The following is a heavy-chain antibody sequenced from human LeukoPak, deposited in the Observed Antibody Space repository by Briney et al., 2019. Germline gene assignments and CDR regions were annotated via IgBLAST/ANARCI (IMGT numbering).Heavy chain of an antibody. Sequence: PSETLSLXCAVYGGSFSGYYWSWIRQPPGKGLEWIGEINHSGSTNYNPSLKSRVTISVDTSKNQFSLKLSSVTAADTAVYYCARGYFAHDYWGPGTLVTVSS. CDR3: ARGYFAHDY. CDR1: GGSFSGYY. J-gene: IGHJ4*02. V-gene: IGHV4-34*01. CDR2: INHSGST. D-gene: IGHD3-9*01.